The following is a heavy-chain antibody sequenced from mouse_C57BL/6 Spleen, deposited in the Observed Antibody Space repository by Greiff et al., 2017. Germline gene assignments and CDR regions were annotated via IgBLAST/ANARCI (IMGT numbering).Heavy chain of an antibody. V-gene: IGHV2-3*01. Sequence: QVQLKESGPGLVAPSQSLSITCTVSGFSLTSYGVSWVRQPPGKGLEWLGVLWGDGSTNYHSALISRLSISQDNSKSQVFLKLNSLQTEDTATYYWAKGTETGGFAYWGQGTLVTVSA. CDR3: AKGTETGGFAY. CDR2: LWGDGST. J-gene: IGHJ3*01. D-gene: IGHD3-3*01. CDR1: GFSLTSYG.